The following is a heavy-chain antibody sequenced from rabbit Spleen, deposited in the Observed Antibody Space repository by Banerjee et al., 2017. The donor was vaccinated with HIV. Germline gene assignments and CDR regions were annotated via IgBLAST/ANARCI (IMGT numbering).Heavy chain of an antibody. CDR3: AGRGSAYGYAYGL. V-gene: IGHV1S45*01. D-gene: IGHD6-1*01. CDR1: GFSFSSSYW. Sequence: QQQLEESGGGLVKPEGSLTLTCTASGFSFSSSYWLCWVRQAPGKGLEWIACIYAHSSGSTAYASWAKGRFTIAKTSSTTVTLQMTSLTVADTATYFCAGRGSAYGYAYGLWGPGTLVTVS. J-gene: IGHJ4*01. CDR2: IYAHSSGST.